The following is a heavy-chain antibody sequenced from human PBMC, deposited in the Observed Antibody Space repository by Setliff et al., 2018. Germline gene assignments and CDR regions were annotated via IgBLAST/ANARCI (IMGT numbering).Heavy chain of an antibody. Sequence: PGGSLRLSCAASGFTFSNYYMSWVRQAPGKGLEWVANIKQDGGKKNFVESLKGRFTISRDNAKNSVYLQMDSLRADDTAMYYCARDRVNDGVWDFDSWGQGTLVTVSS. CDR2: IKQDGGKK. V-gene: IGHV3-7*03. CDR3: ARDRVNDGVWDFDS. J-gene: IGHJ4*02. D-gene: IGHD2-8*01. CDR1: GFTFSNYY.